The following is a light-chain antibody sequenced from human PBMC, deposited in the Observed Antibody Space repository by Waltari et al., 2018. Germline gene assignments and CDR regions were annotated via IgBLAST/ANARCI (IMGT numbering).Light chain of an antibody. V-gene: IGLV3-19*01. J-gene: IGLJ2*01. CDR3: NSRDSSGNHLGVV. Sequence: SSELTQDPAVSVALGQPVRITCQGDSPRSYYASWYPQKPGQAPVLVIYGKNHRPSGNPDRFSGSSSGNTASLTITGAQAEDEADYYCNSRDSSGNHLGVVFGGGTKLTVL. CDR2: GKN. CDR1: SPRSYY.